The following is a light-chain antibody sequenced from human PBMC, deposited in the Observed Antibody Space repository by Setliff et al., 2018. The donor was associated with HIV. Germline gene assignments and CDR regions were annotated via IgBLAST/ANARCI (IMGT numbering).Light chain of an antibody. J-gene: IGLJ1*01. CDR1: SSDVGVYNF. CDR2: EVS. V-gene: IGLV2-14*01. CDR3: SSYTTSTTYG. Sequence: QSVLTQPASVSGSPGQSITISCTGTSSDVGVYNFVSWYQQHPGKAPKLMIYEVSTRPSGVSNRFSGSKSGNQAFLTISGLQADDEADYYCSSYTTSTTYGFGTGTKV.